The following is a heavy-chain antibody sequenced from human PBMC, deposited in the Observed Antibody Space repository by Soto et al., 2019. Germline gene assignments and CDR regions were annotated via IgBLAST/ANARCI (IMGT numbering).Heavy chain of an antibody. Sequence: GASVKVSCKASGYTFTSYDINWVRQATGQGLEWMGWMNPNSGNTGYAQKFQGRVTMTRNTSISTAYMELSSLRSEDTAVYYCARGVNLLVPAAIACGFDPWGQGTLVTVSS. CDR1: GYTFTSYD. D-gene: IGHD2-2*02. V-gene: IGHV1-8*01. CDR3: ARGVNLLVPAAIACGFDP. CDR2: MNPNSGNT. J-gene: IGHJ5*02.